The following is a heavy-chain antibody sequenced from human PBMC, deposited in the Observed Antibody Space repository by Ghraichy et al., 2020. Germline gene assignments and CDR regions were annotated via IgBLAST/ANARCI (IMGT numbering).Heavy chain of an antibody. CDR1: GGSISSYY. Sequence: SQTLSLTCTVSGGSISSYYWSWIRQPPGKGLEWIGYIYYSGSTNYNPSLKSRVTISVDTSKNQFSLKLSSVTAADTAVYYCARVALNNWNYEAWYFDLWGRGTLVTVSS. CDR2: IYYSGST. J-gene: IGHJ2*01. CDR3: ARVALNNWNYEAWYFDL. V-gene: IGHV4-59*01. D-gene: IGHD1-7*01.